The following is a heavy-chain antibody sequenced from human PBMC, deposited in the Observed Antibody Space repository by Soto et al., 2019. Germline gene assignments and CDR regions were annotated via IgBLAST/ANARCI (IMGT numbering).Heavy chain of an antibody. CDR2: VNDSGST. CDR1: GGSFTGNY. V-gene: IGHV4-34*01. D-gene: IGHD1-26*01. J-gene: IGHJ6*02. Sequence: TLSLTCAVYGGSFTGNYRSWIRQPPGKGLEWIGEVNDSGSTNFNPSLKSRVTISVDTSKKQFTLKLTSVTAADTAVYYCATDSATSYFGMDVWGHGTTVTVSS. CDR3: ATDSATSYFGMDV.